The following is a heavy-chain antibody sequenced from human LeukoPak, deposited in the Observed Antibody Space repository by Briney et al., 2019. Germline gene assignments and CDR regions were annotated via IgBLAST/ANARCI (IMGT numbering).Heavy chain of an antibody. D-gene: IGHD6-13*01. CDR1: GGSISSGGYS. Sequence: PSETLSLTCAVSGGSISSGGYSWSWIRQPPGTGLEWIGYIYHSGSTYYNPSLKSRVTISVDRSTNQFSLKLSSVTAADTAVYYCARSIAAAGSRVNWFDPWGQGTLVTVSS. V-gene: IGHV4-30-2*01. CDR3: ARSIAAAGSRVNWFDP. CDR2: IYHSGST. J-gene: IGHJ5*02.